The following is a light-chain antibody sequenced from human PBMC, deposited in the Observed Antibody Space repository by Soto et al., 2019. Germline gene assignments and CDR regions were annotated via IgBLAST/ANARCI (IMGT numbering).Light chain of an antibody. V-gene: IGLV1-44*01. Sequence: QSVLTQPPSASGTPGQRVTISCSGSSSNIGSNSVSWYQQLPGTAPKLLIYSNNQRPSGVPDRFSGSKPGTSASLAISGLQSGDEADYYCAAWDDSLNGYVFGNGTKVTVL. J-gene: IGLJ1*01. CDR1: SSNIGSNS. CDR2: SNN. CDR3: AAWDDSLNGYV.